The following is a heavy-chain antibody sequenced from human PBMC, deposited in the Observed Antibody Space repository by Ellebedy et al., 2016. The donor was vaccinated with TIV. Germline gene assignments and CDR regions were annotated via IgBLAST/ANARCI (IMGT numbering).Heavy chain of an antibody. V-gene: IGHV5-51*01. Sequence: GESLKISCKGSGYSFTSYWIGWVRQRPGKGLEWMGIIYPGGSDTRYSPSFQGQVTISSDKSISTAYLQWSSLKASDTAMYYCARHSHSDYYDSSGYPDAFDIWGQGTMVTVSS. D-gene: IGHD3-22*01. CDR2: IYPGGSDT. J-gene: IGHJ3*02. CDR3: ARHSHSDYYDSSGYPDAFDI. CDR1: GYSFTSYW.